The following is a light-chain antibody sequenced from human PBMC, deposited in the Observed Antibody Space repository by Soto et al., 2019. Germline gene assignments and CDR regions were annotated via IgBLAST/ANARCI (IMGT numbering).Light chain of an antibody. CDR3: LQDFNYPWT. J-gene: IGKJ1*01. Sequence: AIQMTHFPSSLSAHVVDRVTFTCRASQGIRNELGWYQQTQGKAPKILIYAASSLQSGVPSRFRGSGSGTNCSLTISRLQPEDFETYYCLQDFNYPWTFGQGTKVDIK. CDR1: QGIRNE. CDR2: AAS. V-gene: IGKV1-6*01.